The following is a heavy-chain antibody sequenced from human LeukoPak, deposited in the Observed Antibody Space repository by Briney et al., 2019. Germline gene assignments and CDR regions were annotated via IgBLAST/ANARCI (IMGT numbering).Heavy chain of an antibody. D-gene: IGHD3-10*01. V-gene: IGHV3-21*01. Sequence: GGSLRLSCAASGFTFSSYSMNWVRQAPGNGLEWVSSISSSSSYIYYADSVKGRFTISRDNAKNSLYLQMNSLRAEDTAVYYCARVPELWFGQLWCSWGQGTLVTVSS. J-gene: IGHJ5*02. CDR1: GFTFSSYS. CDR3: ARVPELWFGQLWCS. CDR2: ISSSSSYI.